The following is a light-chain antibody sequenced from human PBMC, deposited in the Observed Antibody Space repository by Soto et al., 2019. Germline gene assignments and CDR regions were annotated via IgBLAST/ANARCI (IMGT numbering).Light chain of an antibody. Sequence: EILMTQSPGTLSVSPGERATLSCRASQSVSSNLAWYQQKLGQAPRLLIYGAPTRATGIPDRFSGSGSGTEFTLTISSLQPDDFAAYSCQQYNSAPFTFGPGTKVDIK. CDR3: QQYNSAPFT. CDR2: GAP. V-gene: IGKV3-15*01. J-gene: IGKJ3*01. CDR1: QSVSSN.